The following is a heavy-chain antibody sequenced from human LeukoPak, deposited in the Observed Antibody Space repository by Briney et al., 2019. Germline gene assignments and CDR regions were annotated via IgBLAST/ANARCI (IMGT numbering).Heavy chain of an antibody. J-gene: IGHJ6*04. D-gene: IGHD2-2*01. CDR1: GFTFSSYW. CDR2: IKQDGSEK. V-gene: IGHV3-7*01. CDR3: ARDLIVVVPALPRDYYYYYGMDV. Sequence: GGSLRPSCAASGFTFSSYWMSWVRQAPGKGLEWVANIKQDGSEKYYVDSVKGRFTISRDNAKNSLYLQMNSLRAEDTAVYYCARDLIVVVPALPRDYYYYYGMDVWGKGTTVTVSS.